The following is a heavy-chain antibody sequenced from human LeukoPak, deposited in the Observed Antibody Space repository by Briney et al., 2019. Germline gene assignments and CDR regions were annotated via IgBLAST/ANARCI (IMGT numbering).Heavy chain of an antibody. J-gene: IGHJ4*02. Sequence: ASVKVSCKASGYTFTSYYMHWVRQAPGQGLEWVGIINPSGGSTSYAQKFQGRVTMTRDTSTSIVYMELSSLRSEDTAVYYCAREYTTGWPFDYWGQGTLVTVSS. D-gene: IGHD6-19*01. CDR2: INPSGGST. CDR3: AREYTTGWPFDY. V-gene: IGHV1-46*01. CDR1: GYTFTSYY.